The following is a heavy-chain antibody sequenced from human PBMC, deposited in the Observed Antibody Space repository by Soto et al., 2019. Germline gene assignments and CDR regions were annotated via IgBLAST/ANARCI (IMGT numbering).Heavy chain of an antibody. CDR1: GDTFASYW. CDR3: ARLSRLHRDWYFDL. D-gene: IGHD4-4*01. Sequence: PGESLKISCKGSGDTFASYWIGWVRQMPGKGLEWMGRIDPSDSYTNYSPSFQGHVSISADKSISTAYLQWSSLKASDTAMYYCARLSRLHRDWYFDLWGRGTLVTVSS. CDR2: IDPSDSYT. V-gene: IGHV5-10-1*01. J-gene: IGHJ2*01.